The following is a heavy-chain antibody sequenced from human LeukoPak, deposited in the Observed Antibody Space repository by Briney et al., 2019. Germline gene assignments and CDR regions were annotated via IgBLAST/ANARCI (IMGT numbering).Heavy chain of an antibody. CDR2: VYYSRST. CDR1: GGSISSTSYY. CDR3: ARDAAKAQLAYFDY. V-gene: IGHV4-39*07. Sequence: SETLSLTCTVSGGSISSTSYYWGWIRQPPGKGLEWIGSVYYSRSTYYNPSLKSRVTVSVDTSKNQFSLKLSSVTAADTAVYYCARDAAKAQLAYFDYWGQGTLVTVSS. D-gene: IGHD6-13*01. J-gene: IGHJ4*02.